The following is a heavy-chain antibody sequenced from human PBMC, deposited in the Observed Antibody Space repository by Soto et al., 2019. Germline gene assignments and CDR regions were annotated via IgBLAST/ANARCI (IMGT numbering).Heavy chain of an antibody. V-gene: IGHV5-51*01. D-gene: IGHD2-15*01. CDR1: GYSFSDYW. CDR2: IFPGDSDI. J-gene: IGHJ6*02. Sequence: GESLKISCKVSGYSFSDYWIGWVRQMPGKGLEWMGIIFPGDSDIKYSPSFQGQVIISADKSISTAHLQWSSLEVSDTGTYYCGRFGIGGCRGGRCFTSYHYYGMDVWGQGTTVTVSS. CDR3: GRFGIGGCRGGRCFTSYHYYGMDV.